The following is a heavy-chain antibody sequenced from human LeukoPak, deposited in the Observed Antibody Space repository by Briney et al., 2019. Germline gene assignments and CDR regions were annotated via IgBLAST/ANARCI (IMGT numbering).Heavy chain of an antibody. Sequence: ASVKVSCKASGYTFTGYYMHWERQAPGQGLEWMGWINPNSGGTNYAQKFQGRVTMTRDTSISTAYMELSRLRSDDTAVYYCARNYDFWSGYYTGAAGYWGQGTLVTVSS. CDR3: ARNYDFWSGYYTGAAGY. CDR2: INPNSGGT. J-gene: IGHJ4*02. D-gene: IGHD3-3*01. V-gene: IGHV1-2*02. CDR1: GYTFTGYY.